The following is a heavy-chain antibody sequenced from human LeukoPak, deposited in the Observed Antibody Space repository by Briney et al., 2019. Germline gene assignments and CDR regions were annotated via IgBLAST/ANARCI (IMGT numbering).Heavy chain of an antibody. CDR3: ARGLNDSWTGENY. J-gene: IGHJ4*02. CDR2: IYYSRST. CDR1: GDSISNYY. Sequence: TSETLSLTCTVSGDSISNYYWNWIRQPPGKGLEWIGYIYYSRSTSYNPSLKSRVTISVDTSKSQFSLKVRYVTAADTAVYYCARGLNDSWTGENYWGQGTLVTVSS. V-gene: IGHV4-59*12. D-gene: IGHD3-3*01.